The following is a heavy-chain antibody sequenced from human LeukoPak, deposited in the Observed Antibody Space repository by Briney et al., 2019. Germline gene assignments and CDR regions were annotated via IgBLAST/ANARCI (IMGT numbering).Heavy chain of an antibody. CDR1: GFTFSSYA. J-gene: IGHJ4*02. CDR2: ITGIDGAT. Sequence: GGSLRLSCAASGFTFSSYAMSWVRQAPGKGLEWVSRITGIDGATYYADSVKGRFTVSRDDSRNTLYLQMNSLRAEDTAIYYCAREWASYDRSGYYPFDNWGQGALVTVSS. CDR3: AREWASYDRSGYYPFDN. V-gene: IGHV3-23*01. D-gene: IGHD3-22*01.